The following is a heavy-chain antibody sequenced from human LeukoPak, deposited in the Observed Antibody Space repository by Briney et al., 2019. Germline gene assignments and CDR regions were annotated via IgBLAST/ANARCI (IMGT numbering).Heavy chain of an antibody. V-gene: IGHV3-53*01. CDR3: ARVALYQSLPFDL. J-gene: IGHJ5*02. D-gene: IGHD2-2*02. Sequence: GGSLRLSCSASGFTVYNTYMGWVRQAPGKGLEWVSFIDAGGSTDYADSVKGRFTISRDNSNNTLYLQMNSLRAEDTAVYFCARVALYQSLPFDLWGQGSLVTVSS. CDR2: IDAGGST. CDR1: GFTVYNTY.